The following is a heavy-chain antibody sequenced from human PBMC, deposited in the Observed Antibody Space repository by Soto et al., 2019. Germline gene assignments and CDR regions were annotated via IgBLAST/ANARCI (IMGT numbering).Heavy chain of an antibody. D-gene: IGHD3-22*01. CDR3: ARRSYDSSGYYYDY. V-gene: IGHV1-2*04. Sequence: ASVKVSCKASGYTFTGYYMHCVRQAPGQGLEWMGWINPNSGGTNYAQKFQGWVTMTRDTSISTAYMELSRLRSDDTAVYYCARRSYDSSGYYYDYWGQGTLVTVSS. CDR2: INPNSGGT. J-gene: IGHJ4*02. CDR1: GYTFTGYY.